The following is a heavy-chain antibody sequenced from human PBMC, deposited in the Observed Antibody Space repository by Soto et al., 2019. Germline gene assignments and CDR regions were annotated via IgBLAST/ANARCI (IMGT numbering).Heavy chain of an antibody. Sequence: PSETLCLTCTVSGGSISSYYWSWIRQPPGKGLEWIGYIYYSGSTNYNPSLKSRVTISVDTSKNQFSLKLSSVTAADTAVYYCARGYCSSTSCYDDAFDIWGQGTMVTVSS. V-gene: IGHV4-59*08. J-gene: IGHJ3*02. CDR2: IYYSGST. CDR1: GGSISSYY. CDR3: ARGYCSSTSCYDDAFDI. D-gene: IGHD2-2*01.